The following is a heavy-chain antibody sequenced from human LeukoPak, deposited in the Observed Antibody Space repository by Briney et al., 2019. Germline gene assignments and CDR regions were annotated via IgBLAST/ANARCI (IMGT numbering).Heavy chain of an antibody. Sequence: PGRSLRLSCAASGFTFDDYAMHWVRQAPGKGLEWVSGISWNSGSIGYADSVKGRFTISRDNAKNSLYLQMNSLRAEDTALYYCAKDLRRVIEGSDYWGQGTLVTVSS. CDR3: AKDLRRVIEGSDY. CDR1: GFTFDDYA. D-gene: IGHD2-21*01. CDR2: ISWNSGSI. J-gene: IGHJ4*02. V-gene: IGHV3-9*01.